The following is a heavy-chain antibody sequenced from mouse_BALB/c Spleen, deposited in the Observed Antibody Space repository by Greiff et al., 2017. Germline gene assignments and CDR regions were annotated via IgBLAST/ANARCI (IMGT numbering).Heavy chain of an antibody. CDR2: IWGDGST. D-gene: IGHD2-10*02. Sequence: QVQLKESGPGLVAPSQSLSITCTVSGFSLTGYGVNWVRQPPGKGLEWLGMIWGDGSTDYNSALKSRLSISKDNSKSQVFLKMNSLQTDDTARYYCARDREYGNYLFAYWGQGTLVTVSA. V-gene: IGHV2-6-7*01. J-gene: IGHJ3*01. CDR1: GFSLTGYG. CDR3: ARDREYGNYLFAY.